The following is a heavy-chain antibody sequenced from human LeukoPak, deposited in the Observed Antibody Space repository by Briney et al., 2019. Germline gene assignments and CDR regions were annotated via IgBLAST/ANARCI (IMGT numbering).Heavy chain of an antibody. V-gene: IGHV4-61*02. CDR3: ARSGYSYGTDSLDI. Sequence: SETLSLTCTVSGGFIGSGSYYWSWIRQPAGKGLEWIGRFYISGSTNYNPSLKSRVTISVDTSKNQFSLKLSSVTAADTAVYFCARSGYSYGTDSLDIWGQGTMVTVSS. CDR1: GGFIGSGSYY. D-gene: IGHD5-18*01. CDR2: FYISGST. J-gene: IGHJ3*02.